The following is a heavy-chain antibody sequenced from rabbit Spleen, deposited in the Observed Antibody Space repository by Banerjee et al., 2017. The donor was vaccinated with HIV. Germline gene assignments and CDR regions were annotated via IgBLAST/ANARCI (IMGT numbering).Heavy chain of an antibody. V-gene: IGHV1S40*01. J-gene: IGHJ4*01. Sequence: QSLEESGGDLVKPGASLTLTCTASGFSFSSSDYMCWVRQAPGKGLEWIACIHADSSGNTYCASWARGRFTISKTSSTTVTLQLNSLTAADTATYFCARDMTYGFTGYNMWGPGTLVTVS. D-gene: IGHD7-1*01. CDR1: GFSFSSSDY. CDR2: IHADSSGNT. CDR3: ARDMTYGFTGYNM.